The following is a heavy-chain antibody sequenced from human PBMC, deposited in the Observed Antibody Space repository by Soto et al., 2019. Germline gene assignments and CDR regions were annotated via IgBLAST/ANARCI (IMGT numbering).Heavy chain of an antibody. J-gene: IGHJ4*02. V-gene: IGHV1-69*01. CDR1: GGTFSSYA. D-gene: IGHD2-15*01. CDR2: IIPIFGTA. Sequence: QVQLVQSGAEVKKPGSSVKVSCKASGGTFSSYAISWVRQAPGQGLEWMGGIIPIFGTANYAQKFQGRVTITADESTSTAYMELSSLRSADTAVYYCARGIPYCSGGSCYHDLFDYWGQGTLVTVSS. CDR3: ARGIPYCSGGSCYHDLFDY.